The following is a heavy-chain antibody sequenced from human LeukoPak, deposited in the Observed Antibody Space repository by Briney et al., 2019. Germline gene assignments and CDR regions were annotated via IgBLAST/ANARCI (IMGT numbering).Heavy chain of an antibody. CDR3: AWGSTVTFSLDY. Sequence: GGSLRLSCAASGFTFSSYGMHWVRQAPGKGLEWVAVISYDGSNKYYADSVKGRFTISRDNSKNTLYLQMNSLRAEDTAVYYCAWGSTVTFSLDYWGQGTLVTVSS. CDR2: ISYDGSNK. V-gene: IGHV3-30*03. J-gene: IGHJ4*02. CDR1: GFTFSSYG. D-gene: IGHD4-17*01.